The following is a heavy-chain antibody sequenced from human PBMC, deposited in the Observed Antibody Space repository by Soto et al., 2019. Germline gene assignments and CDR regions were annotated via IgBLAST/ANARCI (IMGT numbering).Heavy chain of an antibody. Sequence: GGSLRLSCAASGFTFSSYEMNWVRQAPGKGLEWVSYISSSGSTIYYADSVKDRFTISRDNAKNSLYLQMNSLRAEDTAVYYCASGYSGYDSAYYGMDVWGQGTTVTVSS. CDR3: ASGYSGYDSAYYGMDV. J-gene: IGHJ6*02. CDR2: ISSSGSTI. CDR1: GFTFSSYE. V-gene: IGHV3-48*03. D-gene: IGHD5-12*01.